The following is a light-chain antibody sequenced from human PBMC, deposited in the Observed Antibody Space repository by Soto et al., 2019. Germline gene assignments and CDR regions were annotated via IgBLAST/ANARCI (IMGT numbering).Light chain of an antibody. V-gene: IGKV1-5*03. Sequence: DIQMTQSPSTLYGAVVDRFIITFRASQTISSWLAWYQQKPGKAPKLLIYKASTLKSGVPSRFSGSGSGTEFTLTISSLQPDDFATYYCQHYNSYSEAFGQGTKVDIK. CDR2: KAS. J-gene: IGKJ1*01. CDR1: QTISSW. CDR3: QHYNSYSEA.